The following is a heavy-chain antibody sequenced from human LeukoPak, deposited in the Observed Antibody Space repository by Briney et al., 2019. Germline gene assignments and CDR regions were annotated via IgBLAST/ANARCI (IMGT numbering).Heavy chain of an antibody. CDR2: IYYSGST. CDR3: ARELWFGGSRDDAFDI. D-gene: IGHD3-10*01. J-gene: IGHJ3*02. CDR1: GGSISSGGYY. Sequence: SETLSLTCTVSGGSISSGGYYWSWIRQHPGKGLEWIGYIYYSGSTYYNPSLKSRVTISVDTSKNQFSLKLSSVTAADTAVYYCARELWFGGSRDDAFDIWGQGTMVTVSS. V-gene: IGHV4-31*03.